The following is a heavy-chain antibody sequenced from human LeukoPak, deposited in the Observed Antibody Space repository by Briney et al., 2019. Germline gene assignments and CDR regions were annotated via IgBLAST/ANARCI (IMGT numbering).Heavy chain of an antibody. J-gene: IGHJ6*03. CDR2: ISYDGSNK. CDR1: GFTFSSYA. V-gene: IGHV3-30*04. D-gene: IGHD4-17*01. Sequence: GRSLRLSCAASGFTFSSYAMHWVRQAPGKGLEWVAVISYDGSNKYYADSVKGRFTISRDNSKNTLYLQMNSLRAEDTAVYYCAKSYGDYEGLYYYYMDVWGKGTTVTISS. CDR3: AKSYGDYEGLYYYYMDV.